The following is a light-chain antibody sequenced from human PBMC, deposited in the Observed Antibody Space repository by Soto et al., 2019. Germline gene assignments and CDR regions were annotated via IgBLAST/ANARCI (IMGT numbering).Light chain of an antibody. Sequence: EILITQSPATLSVSPGETLTLSWRASQSVSNNVAWYQQKPRQATRLIILGASTRANGIPARFSGSGSGTEFTLSFCSLQSEDFAFYYCKQYGNGHPITFGQGTRLEIK. V-gene: IGKV3-15*01. CDR2: GAS. CDR1: QSVSNN. J-gene: IGKJ5*01. CDR3: KQYGNGHPIT.